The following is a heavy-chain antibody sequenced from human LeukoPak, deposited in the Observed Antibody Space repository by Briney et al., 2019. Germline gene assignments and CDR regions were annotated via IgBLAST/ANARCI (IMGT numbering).Heavy chain of an antibody. D-gene: IGHD3-22*01. J-gene: IGHJ4*02. CDR3: AKTMIVSLGGLDY. CDR2: ISYDGSNK. Sequence: PGGSLRLSCAASGFTFSSYPMHWARQAPGKGLEWVTVISYDGSNKYYADSVKGRFTISRDNSKNTLYLQMNSLRAEDTAVYHCAKTMIVSLGGLDYWGQGTLVTVSS. V-gene: IGHV3-30-3*02. CDR1: GFTFSSYP.